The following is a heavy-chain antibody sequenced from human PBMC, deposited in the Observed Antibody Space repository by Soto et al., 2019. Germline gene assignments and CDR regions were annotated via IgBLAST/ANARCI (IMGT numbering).Heavy chain of an antibody. J-gene: IGHJ4*03. D-gene: IGHD2-21*01. CDR1: GVTFSTSG. Sequence: QVQLVQSGAEVKKPGPSLKVSCKTSGVTFSTSGISWVRQGPGQGLEWMGGIIPLFGTPKYARKFQGRVYITADDSATISYLGLSGLSSDDTAIYYCARVSPSICGCGNCYRLDSYFDSWGQGSQVVVSS. CDR3: ARVSPSICGCGNCYRLDSYFDS. V-gene: IGHV1-69*01. CDR2: IIPLFGTP.